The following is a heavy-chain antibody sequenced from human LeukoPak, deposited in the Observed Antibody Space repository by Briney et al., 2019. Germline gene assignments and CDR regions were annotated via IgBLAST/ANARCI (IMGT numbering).Heavy chain of an antibody. CDR3: ARAGEGYCSGGSCYSGYFDY. D-gene: IGHD2-15*01. J-gene: IGHJ4*02. CDR2: MNPNSGNT. Sequence: GASVKVSCKPSGYTFTSYDINWVRRATGQGLEWMGWMNPNSGNTGYAQKFQGRVTMTRNTSISTAYMELSSLRSEDTAVYYCARAGEGYCSGGSCYSGYFDYWGQGTLVTVSS. V-gene: IGHV1-8*01. CDR1: GYTFTSYD.